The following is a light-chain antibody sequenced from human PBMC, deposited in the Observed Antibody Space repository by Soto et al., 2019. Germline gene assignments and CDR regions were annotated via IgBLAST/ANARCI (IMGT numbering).Light chain of an antibody. J-gene: IGLJ2*01. CDR2: DVS. CDR3: SSSTSSITLV. Sequence: QAVLTQPASVSGSPGQSITISCTGTSSDVGRYNHVSWYQQHPGKAPKLMIYDVSNRPSGVSNRFSGSKSGNTASLTISGLQAEDEADYYCSSSTSSITLVFGGGTKLTVL. V-gene: IGLV2-14*01. CDR1: SSDVGRYNH.